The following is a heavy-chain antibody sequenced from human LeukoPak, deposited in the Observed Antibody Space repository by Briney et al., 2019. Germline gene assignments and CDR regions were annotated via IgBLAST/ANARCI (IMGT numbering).Heavy chain of an antibody. V-gene: IGHV5-51*01. Sequence: PGESLKISCKGSGYSFPNYWIAWVRQMPGKGLEWMGIIYPGDSDTRYNPSFQGQVTISADKSISTAYLQWSSLKASDTAIYYCARLHCSGGSCYSGSAYYFDYWGQGTLATVSS. J-gene: IGHJ4*02. D-gene: IGHD2-15*01. CDR3: ARLHCSGGSCYSGSAYYFDY. CDR2: IYPGDSDT. CDR1: GYSFPNYW.